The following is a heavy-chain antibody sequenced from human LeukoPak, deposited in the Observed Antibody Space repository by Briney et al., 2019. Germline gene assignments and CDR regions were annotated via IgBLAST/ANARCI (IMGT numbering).Heavy chain of an antibody. CDR3: ARGILGYSYGYVRQNWFDP. V-gene: IGHV4-59*01. CDR2: IYYSGST. CDR1: GGSISRYY. Sequence: SETLSLACTVSGGSISRYYWSWIRQPPGKGLEWIGYIYYSGSTNYNPSLKSRVTISVDTSKNQFSLKLSSVTAADTAVYYCARGILGYSYGYVRQNWFDPWGQGTLVTVSS. J-gene: IGHJ5*02. D-gene: IGHD5-18*01.